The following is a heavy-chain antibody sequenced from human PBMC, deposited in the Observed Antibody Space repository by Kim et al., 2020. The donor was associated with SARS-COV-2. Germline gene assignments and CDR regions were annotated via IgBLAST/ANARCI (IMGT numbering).Heavy chain of an antibody. J-gene: IGHJ3*02. CDR2: GST. Sequence: GSTYYAHSVKGSFTISSDKSKNTLYLQMNSLRAEDTAVYYCARGLAFDIWGQGTMVTVSS. V-gene: IGHV3-66*01. CDR3: ARGLAFDI.